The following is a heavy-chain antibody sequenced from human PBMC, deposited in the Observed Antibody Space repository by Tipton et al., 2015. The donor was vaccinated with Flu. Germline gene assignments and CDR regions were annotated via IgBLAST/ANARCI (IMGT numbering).Heavy chain of an antibody. CDR3: ASKIANWGVWEPLDY. J-gene: IGHJ4*02. D-gene: IGHD7-27*01. CDR2: INHSRTT. CDR1: GGSFSNYY. Sequence: TLSLTCAIYGGSFSNYYWSWIRQPPGKGLEWIGEINHSRTTNYNPSLKSRVTISVDTSKNQFSLKLTSVTAAGTAVYYCASKIANWGVWEPLDYWGQGTMVSGTS. V-gene: IGHV4-34*01.